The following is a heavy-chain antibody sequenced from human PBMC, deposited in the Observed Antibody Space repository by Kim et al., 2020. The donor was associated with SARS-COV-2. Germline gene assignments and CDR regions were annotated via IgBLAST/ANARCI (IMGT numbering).Heavy chain of an antibody. CDR3: ASEYSSSWRQKYYYYYGMDV. CDR2: ISSSGSTI. CDR1: GFTFSDYY. J-gene: IGHJ6*02. Sequence: GGSLRLSCAASGFTFSDYYMSWIRQAPGKGLEWVSYISSSGSTIYYADSVKGRFTISRDNAKNSLYLQMNSLRAEDTAVYYCASEYSSSWRQKYYYYYGMDVWGQGTTVTVSS. V-gene: IGHV3-11*01. D-gene: IGHD6-13*01.